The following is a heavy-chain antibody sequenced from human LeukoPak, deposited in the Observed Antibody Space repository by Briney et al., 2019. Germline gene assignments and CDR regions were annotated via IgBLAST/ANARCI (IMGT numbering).Heavy chain of an antibody. D-gene: IGHD3-22*01. CDR2: INHSGST. Sequence: SETLSLTCTVSGYSITSGYHWGWIRQPPGKGLEWIGEINHSGSTNYNPSLKSRVTISVDTSKNQFSLKLSSVTAADTAVYYCARAIEWYYYDSSGYFRGYYFDYWGQGTLVTVSS. V-gene: IGHV4-38-2*02. J-gene: IGHJ4*02. CDR1: GYSITSGYH. CDR3: ARAIEWYYYDSSGYFRGYYFDY.